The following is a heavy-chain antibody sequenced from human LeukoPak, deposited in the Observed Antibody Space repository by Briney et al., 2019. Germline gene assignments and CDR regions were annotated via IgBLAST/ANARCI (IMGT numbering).Heavy chain of an antibody. CDR3: ARGLDSSGWYGRRAFDI. CDR1: GYTFTSYA. Sequence: SVKVSCKASGYTFTSYAISWVRQAPGQGLEWMGGIIPIFGTANYAQKFQGRVTITADESTSTAYMELSSLRSEDTAVYYCARGLDSSGWYGRRAFDIWGQGTMVTVSS. D-gene: IGHD6-19*01. J-gene: IGHJ3*02. CDR2: IIPIFGTA. V-gene: IGHV1-69*13.